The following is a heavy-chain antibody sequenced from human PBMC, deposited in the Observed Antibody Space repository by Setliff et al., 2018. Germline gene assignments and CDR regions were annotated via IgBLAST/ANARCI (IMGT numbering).Heavy chain of an antibody. D-gene: IGHD3-10*01. Sequence: SETLSLTCTVSGGSLSGSLRGYAVFWGWIRQSPGKELEWIGSAYYNGDSYYNPSLKSRVTMSVDASRNQFSLHLISVTAADTAVYYCARHVGTRSRGYNYYYYFMDVWGKGTTVTVSS. J-gene: IGHJ6*03. CDR2: AYYNGDS. CDR1: GGSLSGSLRGYAVF. V-gene: IGHV4-39*01. CDR3: ARHVGTRSRGYNYYYYFMDV.